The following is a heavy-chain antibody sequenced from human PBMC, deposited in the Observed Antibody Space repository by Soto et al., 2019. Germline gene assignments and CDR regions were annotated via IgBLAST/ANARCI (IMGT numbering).Heavy chain of an antibody. CDR2: ISSSGSTI. V-gene: IGHV3-48*03. CDR1: GFTFSSYE. J-gene: IGHJ6*02. Sequence: QSGGSLRLSCAASGFTFSSYEMNWVRQAPGKGLEWVSYISSSGSTIYYADSVKGRFTISRDNAKNSLYLQMNSLRAEDTAVYYCARVIRDYGGNSRMGGMDVWGRGTTVTVSS. CDR3: ARVIRDYGGNSRMGGMDV. D-gene: IGHD4-17*01.